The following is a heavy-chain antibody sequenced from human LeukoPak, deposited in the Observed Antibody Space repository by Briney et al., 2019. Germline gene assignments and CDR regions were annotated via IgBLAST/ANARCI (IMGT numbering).Heavy chain of an antibody. CDR1: GGTFSSYA. Sequence: SVKVSCKASGGTFSSYAISWVRQAPGQGLEWMGGIIPIFGTANYAQKFQGRVTITTDESTSTAYMELSSLRSEDTAVYYCARVAGLSSGWQKYYYYYMDVWGKGTTVTVSS. V-gene: IGHV1-69*05. J-gene: IGHJ6*03. CDR2: IIPIFGTA. D-gene: IGHD6-19*01. CDR3: ARVAGLSSGWQKYYYYYMDV.